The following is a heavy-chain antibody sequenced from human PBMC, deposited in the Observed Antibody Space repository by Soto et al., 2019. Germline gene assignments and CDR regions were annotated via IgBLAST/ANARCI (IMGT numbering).Heavy chain of an antibody. CDR3: ARERSSWFDP. V-gene: IGHV4-31*11. CDR2: IYYSGST. Sequence: SETLSLTCAVYGGSVSGYYWSWIRQHPGKGLEWIGYIYYSGSTYYNPSLKSRVTISVDTSKNQFSLKLSSVTAADTAVYYCARERSSWFDPWGQGTLVTSPQ. J-gene: IGHJ5*02. CDR1: GGSVSGYY.